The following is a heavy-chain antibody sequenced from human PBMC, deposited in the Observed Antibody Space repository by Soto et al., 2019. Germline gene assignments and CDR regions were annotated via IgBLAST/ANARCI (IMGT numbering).Heavy chain of an antibody. CDR1: GYTFTGYY. D-gene: IGHD3-10*01. J-gene: IGHJ6*02. CDR2: INPNSGGT. CDR3: ARDRGSDYYYYGMDV. Sequence: ASVRVSCKASGYTFTGYYMHWVRQAPGQGLEWMGWINPNSGGTNYAQKFQGWVTMTRDTSISTAYMELSRLRSDDTAVYYCARDRGSDYYYYGMDVWGQGTTVTVSS. V-gene: IGHV1-2*04.